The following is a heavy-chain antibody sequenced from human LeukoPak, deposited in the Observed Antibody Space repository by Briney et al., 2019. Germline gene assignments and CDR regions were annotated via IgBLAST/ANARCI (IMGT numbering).Heavy chain of an antibody. CDR3: ARDLNDRYNRNRFVGYFDY. J-gene: IGHJ4*02. V-gene: IGHV3-33*01. CDR1: GFTFSNYG. D-gene: IGHD1-14*01. Sequence: PGGSLRLSCAASGFTFSNYGMHWVRQAPGKGLELVSVIWYDGSSTYYADSVKGRFTISRDNSKNTVYLQMSSLRAEDEDVYYCARDLNDRYNRNRFVGYFDYWGQGTLVTVSS. CDR2: IWYDGSST.